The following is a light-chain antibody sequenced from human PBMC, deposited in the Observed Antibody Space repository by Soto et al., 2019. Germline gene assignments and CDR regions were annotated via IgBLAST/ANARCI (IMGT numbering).Light chain of an antibody. CDR1: QSISSN. Sequence: EIVMTQSPATLSVSPGERATLSCRASQSISSNLAWYQQNPGQAPRLLIYGASTRATGIPARFSGSGSGTEFTLTISSLQSEDFAVYYCQQYNNWPRALTFGGGTRWIS. V-gene: IGKV3-15*01. CDR2: GAS. J-gene: IGKJ4*01. CDR3: QQYNNWPRALT.